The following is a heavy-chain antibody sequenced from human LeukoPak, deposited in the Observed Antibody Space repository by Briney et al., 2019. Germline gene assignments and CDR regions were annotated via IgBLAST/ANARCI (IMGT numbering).Heavy chain of an antibody. D-gene: IGHD6-19*01. CDR3: ARDLSAAFDS. Sequence: GGSLRLSRAASGFPFSSYGMHWVRQAPGKGLEWVARLVYDERIDYANSVKGRFSISRDNSKNTLFLDMSDLRVEDTAVYYCARDLSAAFDSWGQGVLVTVSS. CDR1: GFPFSSYG. CDR2: LVYDERI. J-gene: IGHJ4*02. V-gene: IGHV3-33*01.